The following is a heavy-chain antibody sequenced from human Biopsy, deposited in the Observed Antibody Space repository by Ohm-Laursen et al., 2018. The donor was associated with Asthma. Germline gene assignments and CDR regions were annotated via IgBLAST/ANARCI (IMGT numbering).Heavy chain of an antibody. J-gene: IGHJ4*02. Sequence: SLRLSCTASGFTFSSYSMNWVRQAPGKGLEWVSYISSSSSTIYYADSVKGRFTISRDNAKNSLYLQMNSLGDEGTAVYYCARPRWGPYGYWGQGTLVTVSS. CDR2: ISSSSSTI. CDR1: GFTFSSYS. CDR3: ARPRWGPYGY. V-gene: IGHV3-48*02. D-gene: IGHD4-17*01.